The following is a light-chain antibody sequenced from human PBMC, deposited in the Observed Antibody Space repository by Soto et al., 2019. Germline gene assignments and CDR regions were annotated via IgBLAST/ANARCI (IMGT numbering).Light chain of an antibody. Sequence: IVLTQSPGILSLSPGEKATLSCRASQSVSNNLAWYQQRPGQAPRLLIYGASTRATGIPARFSGSGSGTEFTLTISSLQSEDFAVYYCQQYNDWPPWTFGQGTKVDI. CDR1: QSVSNN. V-gene: IGKV3-15*01. CDR3: QQYNDWPPWT. CDR2: GAS. J-gene: IGKJ1*01.